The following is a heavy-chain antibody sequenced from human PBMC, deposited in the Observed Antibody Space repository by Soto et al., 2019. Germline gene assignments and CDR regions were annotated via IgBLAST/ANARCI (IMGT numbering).Heavy chain of an antibody. CDR1: GFTLSGYD. V-gene: IGHV3-13*01. D-gene: IGHD2-15*01. CDR2: IGSAGDT. Sequence: EVPLVESGGGLVQPGGSLRLSCAASGFTLSGYDIHGVRQATGKGLEWVSGIGSAGDTYYEVSVKGRFTISRENAKNSLYLQMNSLRVGDTAVYYCTRKTPTNGMAVWGQGTTVTVSS. CDR3: TRKTPTNGMAV. J-gene: IGHJ6*02.